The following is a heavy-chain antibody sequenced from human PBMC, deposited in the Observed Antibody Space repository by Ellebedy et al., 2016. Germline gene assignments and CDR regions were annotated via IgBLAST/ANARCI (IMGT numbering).Heavy chain of an antibody. Sequence: GESLKISXAASGFTFSSYAMSWVRQAPGKGLEWVSAISGSGGSTYYADSVKGRFTIYRDNSKNTLYLQMNSLRAEDTAVYYCAKDQSIPMDVWGKGTTVTVSS. CDR2: ISGSGGST. J-gene: IGHJ6*03. CDR3: AKDQSIPMDV. CDR1: GFTFSSYA. D-gene: IGHD2-21*01. V-gene: IGHV3-23*01.